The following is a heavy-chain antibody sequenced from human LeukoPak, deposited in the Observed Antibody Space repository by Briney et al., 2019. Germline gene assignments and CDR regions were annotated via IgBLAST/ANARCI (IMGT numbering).Heavy chain of an antibody. J-gene: IGHJ5*02. Sequence: PGGSLRLSCAASGFTFSSYAMSWVRQAPGKGLEWVSAIGGRGGTTYYADSVKGRFTISRDNSKNTLYLQMNSLRAEDTAVYYCTKGPVFDWLLYWFDPWGQGTLVTVSS. CDR1: GFTFSSYA. CDR2: IGGRGGTT. V-gene: IGHV3-23*01. CDR3: TKGPVFDWLLYWFDP. D-gene: IGHD3-9*01.